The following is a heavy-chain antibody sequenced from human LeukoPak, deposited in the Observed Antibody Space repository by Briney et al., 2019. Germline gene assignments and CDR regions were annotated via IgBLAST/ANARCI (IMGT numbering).Heavy chain of an antibody. CDR2: IRYDGRNK. J-gene: IGHJ4*02. D-gene: IGHD3-9*01. Sequence: GGSLRLSCAASGFTFSTYGMHWVRQAPGKGLEWVAFIRYDGRNKYYADSVKGRFTISRDNSKNTLCLQMNSLRSEDTAVYYCARAYDILTGHIGYWGQGTLVTVSS. CDR1: GFTFSTYG. V-gene: IGHV3-30*02. CDR3: ARAYDILTGHIGY.